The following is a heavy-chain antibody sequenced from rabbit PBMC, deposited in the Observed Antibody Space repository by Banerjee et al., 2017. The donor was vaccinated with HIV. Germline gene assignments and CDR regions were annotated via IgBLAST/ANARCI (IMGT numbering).Heavy chain of an antibody. D-gene: IGHD1-1*01. CDR1: GFSFSGNYY. CDR2: IYTNNAGT. CDR3: ARLYAGSSGYLSL. Sequence: QEQLEESGGDLVKPEGSLTLTCTASGFSFSGNYYMSWVRQAPGKGLEWIGCIYTNNAGTYYASWAKGRFTISKTSSTTVTLQMTSLTAADTATYFCARLYAGSSGYLSLWGPGTLVTVS. V-gene: IGHV1S45*01. J-gene: IGHJ4*01.